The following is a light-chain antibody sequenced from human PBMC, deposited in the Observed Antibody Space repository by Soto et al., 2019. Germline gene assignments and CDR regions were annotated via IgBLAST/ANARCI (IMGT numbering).Light chain of an antibody. V-gene: IGKV3-11*01. CDR3: QQRSNWYT. Sequence: EIVLTQSPATLSLSPGERATLSCRASQSVSSYLAWYQQKPGQAPRLLIYDASNGATGIPARFSGSGSGTDFTLTISRLEPEDFAVYYCQQRSNWYTFGQGTKLEIK. J-gene: IGKJ2*01. CDR1: QSVSSY. CDR2: DAS.